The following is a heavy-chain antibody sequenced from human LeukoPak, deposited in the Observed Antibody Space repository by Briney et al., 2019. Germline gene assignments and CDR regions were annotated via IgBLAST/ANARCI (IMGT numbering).Heavy chain of an antibody. D-gene: IGHD6-6*01. J-gene: IGHJ3*02. CDR1: GGTLNTH. CDR3: ARDGIYSTSYDAFDI. V-gene: IGHV1-2*02. CDR2: ISPKSGDT. Sequence: GASVKVSCKASGGTLNTHIFTWVRQAPGQGLEWMGWISPKSGDTKYAHKFQGRVTMTRDTSISTAYMEMTRLRSDDTAIYFCARDGIYSTSYDAFDIWGQGTKVTVSS.